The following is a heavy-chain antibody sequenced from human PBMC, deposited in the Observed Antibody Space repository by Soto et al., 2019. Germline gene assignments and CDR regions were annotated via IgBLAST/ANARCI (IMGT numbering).Heavy chain of an antibody. D-gene: IGHD6-6*01. CDR1: GFSLITIGMC. Sequence: SGPTLVNPTQTLTLTCTFSGFSLITIGMCVSWIRQPPGKALEWLALIDWDDDKYYSTSLKTRLTISKDTSKNQVVLTMTNMDPVDTATYYCARIRSSSIAAPEYYYYGMDVWRQGTTVTVSS. J-gene: IGHJ6*02. CDR3: ARIRSSSIAAPEYYYYGMDV. CDR2: IDWDDDK. V-gene: IGHV2-70*01.